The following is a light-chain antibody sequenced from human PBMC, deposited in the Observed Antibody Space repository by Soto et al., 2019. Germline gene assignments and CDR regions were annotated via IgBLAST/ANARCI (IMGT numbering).Light chain of an antibody. CDR1: SGHSSYI. Sequence: QPVLTQSSSASACLGSSVKLTCTLSSGHSSYIIAWHQQQPGKAPRYLMKLEGSGSYNKGSGVPDRFSGSSSGADRYLTISNLQFEDEADYYCETWDSNTHTVFGGGTKLTVL. CDR2: LEGSGSY. CDR3: ETWDSNTHTV. V-gene: IGLV4-60*02. J-gene: IGLJ3*02.